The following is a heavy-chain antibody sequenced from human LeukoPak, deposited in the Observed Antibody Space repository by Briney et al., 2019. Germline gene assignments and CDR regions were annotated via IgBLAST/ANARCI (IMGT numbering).Heavy chain of an antibody. V-gene: IGHV3-30*04. CDR2: ITYDGSNK. D-gene: IGHD5-18*01. CDR3: AREGYSYGSSPHYYNMDV. Sequence: PGGSLRPSCAASGFTFSSYAMHWVRQAPGKGLEWVAVITYDGSNKYYADSVKGRFTISRDNSKNTLYLQMNSLRAEDTAVYYCAREGYSYGSSPHYYNMDVWGKGTTVTVSS. J-gene: IGHJ6*03. CDR1: GFTFSSYA.